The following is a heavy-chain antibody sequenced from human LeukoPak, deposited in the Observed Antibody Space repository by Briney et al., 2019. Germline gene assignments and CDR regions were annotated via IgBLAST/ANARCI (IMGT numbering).Heavy chain of an antibody. J-gene: IGHJ4*02. V-gene: IGHV3-30-3*01. CDR3: ARERED. Sequence: PGGSLRLSCAASGFTFSSYAMHWVRQAPGKGLEWVAVISYDGSNKYYADSVKGRFTISRDNSKNTLYLQMNSLRAEDTAVYYCAREREDWGQGTLVTVSS. CDR1: GFTFSSYA. CDR2: ISYDGSNK.